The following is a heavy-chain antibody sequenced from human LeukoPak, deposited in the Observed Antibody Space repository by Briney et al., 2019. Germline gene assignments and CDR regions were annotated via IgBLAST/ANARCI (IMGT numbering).Heavy chain of an antibody. CDR1: GGSISSLGDY. CDR2: IFDSGST. D-gene: IGHD1-26*01. Sequence: SETLSLTCSVSGGSISSLGDYWGWIRQPPGKGLEWIGSIFDSGSTSYNPSLKSRVTISVDTSKNQFSLRVNSVTATDTAVYYCARGWELLRWGQGTVVTVSS. CDR3: ARGWELLR. V-gene: IGHV4-39*01. J-gene: IGHJ4*02.